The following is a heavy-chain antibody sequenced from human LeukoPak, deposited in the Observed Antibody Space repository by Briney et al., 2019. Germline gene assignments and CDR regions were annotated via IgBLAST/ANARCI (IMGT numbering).Heavy chain of an antibody. CDR2: INHSGST. CDR3: AREYCSDVSCHDNWFDP. V-gene: IGHV4-34*01. J-gene: IGHJ5*02. CDR1: DGSFSSYY. Sequence: SETLSLTCAVYDGSFSSYYWTWIRQSPRKGLEWIGEINHSGSTNFNPSLRSRVTISLDTSKNQFSLRLSSVTAADTAVYYCAREYCSDVSCHDNWFDPWGQGTLVIVSS. D-gene: IGHD2-15*01.